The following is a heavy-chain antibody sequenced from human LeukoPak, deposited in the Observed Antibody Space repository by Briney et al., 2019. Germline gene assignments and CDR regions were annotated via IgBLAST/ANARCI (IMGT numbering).Heavy chain of an antibody. CDR3: ARLPTYGYYFDY. D-gene: IGHD3-10*01. CDR1: GYSISSGYY. Sequence: SETLSLTCTVSGYSISSGYYWGWIRQPPGKGLEWIGSIYHSGSTYYNPSLKSRVTISVDTSKNQFSLKLSSVTAADTAVCYCARLPTYGYYFDYWGQGTLVTVSS. V-gene: IGHV4-38-2*02. J-gene: IGHJ4*02. CDR2: IYHSGST.